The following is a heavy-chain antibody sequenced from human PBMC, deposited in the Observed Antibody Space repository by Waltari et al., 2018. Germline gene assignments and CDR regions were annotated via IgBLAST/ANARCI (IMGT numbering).Heavy chain of an antibody. CDR1: GGSFSGYY. CDR2: INHSGIT. J-gene: IGHJ4*02. CDR3: ARGKTEIAVAGYYFDY. D-gene: IGHD6-19*01. Sequence: QVQLQQWGAGLLKPSETLSLTCAVYGGSFSGYYWSGIRQHPGKGLEWIGEINHSGITNYNPTLKTRGTISVDTSKNQFALKLSSVTAADTAVYYCARGKTEIAVAGYYFDYWGQGTLVTVSS. V-gene: IGHV4-34*01.